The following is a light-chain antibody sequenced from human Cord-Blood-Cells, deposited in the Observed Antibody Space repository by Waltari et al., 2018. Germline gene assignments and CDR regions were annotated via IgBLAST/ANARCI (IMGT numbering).Light chain of an antibody. Sequence: DIQMTQSPSSLSASVGDRVTITCRASQSISSYLNWYQQKPGKAPKLLTYAASSLQSGVPSRFSGSGSETDVTLTISSLQPEDFATYYCQQSYSTPYTFGQGTKLEIK. J-gene: IGKJ2*01. CDR3: QQSYSTPYT. CDR2: AAS. V-gene: IGKV1-39*01. CDR1: QSISSY.